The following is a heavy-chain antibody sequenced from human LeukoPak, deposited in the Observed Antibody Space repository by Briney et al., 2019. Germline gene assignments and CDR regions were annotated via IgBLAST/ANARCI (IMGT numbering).Heavy chain of an antibody. CDR2: INEDGTTI. D-gene: IGHD3-10*01. CDR1: GVSFSGYW. CDR3: ARWSYVSGTWFLDY. Sequence: PGGSLRLSCEASGVSFSGYWMIWVRQAPGRGLEWVADINEDGTTIYYVNSVKGRFTISRDNAKNSLSLQLDTLIAGDTAVYYCARWSYVSGTWFLDYWGQGTLVTVSS. V-gene: IGHV3-7*05. J-gene: IGHJ4*02.